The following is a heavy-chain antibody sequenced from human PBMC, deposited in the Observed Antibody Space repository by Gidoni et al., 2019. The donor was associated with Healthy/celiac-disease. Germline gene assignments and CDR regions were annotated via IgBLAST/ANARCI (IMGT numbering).Heavy chain of an antibody. J-gene: IGHJ6*02. V-gene: IGHV3-48*03. D-gene: IGHD3-3*01. CDR2: ISSSGSTI. CDR3: ARGRPSYYDFWSGSSPGAMDV. CDR1: GFTFSSYS. Sequence: ELQLVDSVGGLVQPGGSLRLSSSASGFTFSSYSMNWVRQAPGKGLEWVSYISSSGSTIYYADAVKGRFTISRDNDKNSLYLQMNSLRAEDTAVYYCARGRPSYYDFWSGSSPGAMDVWGQGTTVTVSS.